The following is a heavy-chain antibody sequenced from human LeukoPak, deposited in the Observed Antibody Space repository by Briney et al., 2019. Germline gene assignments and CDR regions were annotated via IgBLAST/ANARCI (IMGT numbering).Heavy chain of an antibody. CDR1: GYTFTGYY. CDR2: INPNSGGT. V-gene: IGHV1-2*02. Sequence: ASVKVSCKASGYTFTGYYMHWVRQAPGQGLEWMGWINPNSGGTNYAQKFQGRVTMTRDTSISTAYMELSRLRSDDTAVYYCARVGRDVDIVATWIYYFDYWGQGTLVTVSS. D-gene: IGHD5-12*01. CDR3: ARVGRDVDIVATWIYYFDY. J-gene: IGHJ4*02.